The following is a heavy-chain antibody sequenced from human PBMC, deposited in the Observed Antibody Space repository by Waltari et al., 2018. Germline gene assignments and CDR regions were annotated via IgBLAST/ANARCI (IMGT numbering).Heavy chain of an antibody. Sequence: EVQLMESGGGLIQPWGSLRLSCEASGFTVSPSYMRWVRQAPGKGLEWVSVIYSGGSKYYADSVKGRFTISRDNSKNTLYLQMNSLRVDDTAVYYCASTDSSGWYLHFWGQGTLVTVSS. CDR2: IYSGGSK. D-gene: IGHD6-19*01. CDR1: GFTVSPSY. V-gene: IGHV3-53*01. J-gene: IGHJ4*02. CDR3: ASTDSSGWYLHF.